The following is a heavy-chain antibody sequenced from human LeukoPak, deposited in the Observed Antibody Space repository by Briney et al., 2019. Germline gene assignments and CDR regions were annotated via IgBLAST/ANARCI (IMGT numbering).Heavy chain of an antibody. J-gene: IGHJ3*02. Sequence: GRSLRLSCAASGFTFSSFGMHWVRQAPGKGLEWVSLIYSDGTGYYADSVKGRFTISRDNSKNTLYLQMNSLRAEDTAVYYCARRERLGYSYGRGTLDIWGQGTMVTVSS. D-gene: IGHD5-18*01. CDR1: GFTFSSFG. CDR3: ARRERLGYSYGRGTLDI. CDR2: IYSDGTG. V-gene: IGHV3-66*01.